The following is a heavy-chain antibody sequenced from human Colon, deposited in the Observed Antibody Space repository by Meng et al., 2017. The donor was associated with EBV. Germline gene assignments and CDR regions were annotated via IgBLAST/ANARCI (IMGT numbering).Heavy chain of an antibody. Sequence: QVQRQESGPGLVEPSQTLSLTCTVSGGSMRSGKYYWSWIRQPPGKGLEWIGYIHHSGSAYYNPSLKSRVSISVDTSKNQFSLNLNSMTAADTAVYYCASFDHIPRRNYFDYWGQGTLVTVSS. CDR1: GGSMRSGKYY. V-gene: IGHV4-30-4*01. CDR2: IHHSGSA. D-gene: IGHD2-21*01. CDR3: ASFDHIPRRNYFDY. J-gene: IGHJ4*02.